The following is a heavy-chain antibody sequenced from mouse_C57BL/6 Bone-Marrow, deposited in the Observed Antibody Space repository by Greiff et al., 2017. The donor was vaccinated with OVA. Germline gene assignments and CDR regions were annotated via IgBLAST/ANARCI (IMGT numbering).Heavy chain of an antibody. CDR2: IYPGNSDT. CDR1: GYTFTSYW. Sequence: EVQLQQSGTVLARPGASVKMSCKTSGYTFTSYWMHWVKQRPGQGLEWIGAIYPGNSDTSYNQKFKGKAKLTAVTSASTAYMELSSLTNGDSAVYYCTRNDYDGSSYGYWYFDVWGTGTTVTVSS. V-gene: IGHV1-5*01. CDR3: TRNDYDGSSYGYWYFDV. D-gene: IGHD1-1*01. J-gene: IGHJ1*03.